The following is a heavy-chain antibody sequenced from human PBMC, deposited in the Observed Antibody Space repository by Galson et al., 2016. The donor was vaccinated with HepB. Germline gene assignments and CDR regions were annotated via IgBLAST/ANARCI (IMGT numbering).Heavy chain of an antibody. CDR1: GDSVSSSSYS. D-gene: IGHD1-1*01. CDR3: ASNSLYNDDAFDI. V-gene: IGHV4-39*02. CDR2: IYYRGNT. Sequence: SETLSLTCAVSGDSVSSSSYSWGWIRQPPGKGLEWIGNIYYRGNTNYDPSLKSRVTISMDTSRNHLSLKLTSVTAADTAVYYCASNSLYNDDAFDIWGQGTMVAVSS. J-gene: IGHJ3*02.